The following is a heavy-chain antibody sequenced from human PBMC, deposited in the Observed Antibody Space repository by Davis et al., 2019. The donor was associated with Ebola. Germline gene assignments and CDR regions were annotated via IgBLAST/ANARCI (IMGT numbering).Heavy chain of an antibody. CDR3: ARTGYFGTGDY. V-gene: IGHV4-61*08. Sequence: SETLSLTCTVSGGSVSSGGHYWSWIRQPPGKGLEWIAYIYYSGSTHYNPSLKSRVTISEDTSKNQFSLKLNSVTAADTAVYYCARTGYFGTGDYWGQGNLVTVSS. CDR2: IYYSGST. CDR1: GGSVSSGGHY. D-gene: IGHD2/OR15-2a*01. J-gene: IGHJ4*02.